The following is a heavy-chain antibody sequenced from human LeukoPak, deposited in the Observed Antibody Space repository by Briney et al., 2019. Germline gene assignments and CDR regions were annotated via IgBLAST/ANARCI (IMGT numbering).Heavy chain of an antibody. J-gene: IGHJ3*02. CDR2: IYYSGST. Sequence: SETLSLTCTVSGGSISSSSYYWGWIRQPPGKGLEWIGSIYYSGSTYYNPSLKSRVTISVDTSKNQFSLKLSSVTAADTAVYYCARVGRLRLGVRGAFDIWGQGTMVTVSS. CDR1: GGSISSSSYY. D-gene: IGHD3-16*01. V-gene: IGHV4-39*07. CDR3: ARVGRLRLGVRGAFDI.